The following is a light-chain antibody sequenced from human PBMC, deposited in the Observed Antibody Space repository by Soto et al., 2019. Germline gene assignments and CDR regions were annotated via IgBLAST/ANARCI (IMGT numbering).Light chain of an antibody. J-gene: IGLJ1*01. CDR2: SND. CDR3: ASWVASVNCNV. Sequence: QSVLTQPPSESGTPGQRVTVSCSGSSSNIASNTVNWYQQLPGTSPKLLIYSNDQRPSGVPDRFSASKSGTSASLAISGLQSEEEVDYPCASWVASVNCNVFGSGTKVAVL. CDR1: SSNIASNT. V-gene: IGLV1-44*01.